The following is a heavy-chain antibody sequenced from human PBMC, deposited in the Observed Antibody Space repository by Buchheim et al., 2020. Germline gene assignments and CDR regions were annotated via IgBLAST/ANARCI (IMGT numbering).Heavy chain of an antibody. Sequence: QVQLVESGGGVVQPGRSLRLSCAASGFTFSSYGMHWVRQAPGKGLEWVAVISYDGSNKYYADSVKGRFTISRDNSKNTLYLQMNSLRAEDTAVYYCARGAGYNWVIDYWGQGTL. CDR1: GFTFSSYG. CDR2: ISYDGSNK. CDR3: ARGAGYNWVIDY. J-gene: IGHJ4*02. V-gene: IGHV3-30*03. D-gene: IGHD1-1*01.